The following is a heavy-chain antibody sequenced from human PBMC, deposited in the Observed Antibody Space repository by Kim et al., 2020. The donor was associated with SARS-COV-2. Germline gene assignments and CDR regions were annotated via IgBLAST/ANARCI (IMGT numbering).Heavy chain of an antibody. D-gene: IGHD4-17*01. J-gene: IGHJ4*02. CDR1: GFTFDDYA. CDR2: ISWNSGSI. V-gene: IGHV3-9*01. CDR3: AKDLQNGDANY. Sequence: GGSLRLSCAASGFTFDDYAMHWVRQAPGKGLEWVSGISWNSGSIGYADSVKGRFTISRDNAKNSLYLQMNSLRAEDTALYYCAKDLQNGDANYWGQGTLVTVSS.